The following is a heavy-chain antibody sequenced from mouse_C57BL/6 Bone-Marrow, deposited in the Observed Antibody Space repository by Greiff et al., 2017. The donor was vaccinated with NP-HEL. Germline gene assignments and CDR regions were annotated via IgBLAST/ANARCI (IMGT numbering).Heavy chain of an antibody. CDR3: ADYYGSSYEWYFDV. J-gene: IGHJ1*03. Sequence: QVQLQQSGAELARPGASVKLSCKASGYTFTSYGISWVKQRTGQGLEWIGEIYPRSGTTYYNEKFKGKATLTADKSSSTAYMELRSLTSEDSAVYFCADYYGSSYEWYFDVWGTGTTVTVSS. D-gene: IGHD1-1*01. CDR2: IYPRSGTT. V-gene: IGHV1-81*01. CDR1: GYTFTSYG.